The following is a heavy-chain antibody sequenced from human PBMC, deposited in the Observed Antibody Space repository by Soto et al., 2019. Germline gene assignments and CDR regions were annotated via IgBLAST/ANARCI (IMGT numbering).Heavy chain of an antibody. CDR1: GGSISSGGYY. Sequence: QVHLQESGPGLVKPSQTLSLTCTVSGGSISSGGYYWSWIRQHPGKGLEWIGYIYYSGSTYYNPSLKSRVTISVDTSKNQFSLKLSSVTAADTAVYYCARVDCSSSSCYEGDWFDPWGQGTLVTVSS. V-gene: IGHV4-31*03. CDR3: ARVDCSSSSCYEGDWFDP. D-gene: IGHD2-2*01. CDR2: IYYSGST. J-gene: IGHJ5*02.